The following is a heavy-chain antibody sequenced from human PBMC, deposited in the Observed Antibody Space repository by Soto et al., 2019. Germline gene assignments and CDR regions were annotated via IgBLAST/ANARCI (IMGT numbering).Heavy chain of an antibody. CDR3: ARRGSGGIAVAGTSFDD. Sequence: SETLSLTCTVSGGSISSSSYYWGWIRQPPGKGLEWIGNIYYSGSTYYNPSLKSRVTISVDTSKNQFSLKLSSVTAADTAVYYCARRGSGGIAVAGTSFDDWGQGTLVTVSS. D-gene: IGHD6-19*01. CDR1: GGSISSSSYY. V-gene: IGHV4-39*01. CDR2: IYYSGST. J-gene: IGHJ4*02.